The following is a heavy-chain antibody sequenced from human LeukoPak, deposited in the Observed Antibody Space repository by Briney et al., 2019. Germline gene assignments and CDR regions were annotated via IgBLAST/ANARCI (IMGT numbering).Heavy chain of an antibody. J-gene: IGHJ6*03. CDR1: GFTFTSYG. CDR2: INPNSGGT. Sequence: ASVKVSCKTSGFTFTSYGITWVRQAPGQGLEWMGWINPNSGGTNYAQKFQGRVTMTRDTSISTAYMELSRLRSDDTAVYYCAREISEVLWLQPYYYYYMDVWGKGTTVTVSS. D-gene: IGHD5-18*01. V-gene: IGHV1-2*02. CDR3: AREISEVLWLQPYYYYYMDV.